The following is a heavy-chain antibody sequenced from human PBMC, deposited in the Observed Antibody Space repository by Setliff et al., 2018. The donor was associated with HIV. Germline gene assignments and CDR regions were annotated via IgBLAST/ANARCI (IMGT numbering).Heavy chain of an antibody. V-gene: IGHV3-7*01. CDR3: SLGYCSGGSCYSDPEVAFDV. Sequence: PGGSLRLSCAASGFTFDDYGMSWVRQAAGKGLEWVANIKEDGTEEYYVDSVKGRFTISRDNAKNSLYLQMNSLRAEDTALYYCSLGYCSGGSCYSDPEVAFDVWGQGTMVTVSS. CDR2: IKEDGTEE. D-gene: IGHD2-15*01. CDR1: GFTFDDYG. J-gene: IGHJ3*01.